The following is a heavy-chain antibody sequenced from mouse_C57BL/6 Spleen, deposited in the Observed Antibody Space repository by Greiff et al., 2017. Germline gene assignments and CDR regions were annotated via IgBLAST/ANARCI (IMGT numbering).Heavy chain of an antibody. CDR3: SLRSLDN. CDR1: GYAFSSSW. D-gene: IGHD6-2*01. V-gene: IGHV1-82*01. Sequence: QVQLQQSGPELVKPGASVKISCKASGYAFSSSWMNWVKQRPGQGLEWIGRIYPGDGDTNYNGKFKGKATLTADKSSSTAYMQLSSLTSEDSAVYFCSLRSLDNWGQGTTLTVSS. J-gene: IGHJ2*01. CDR2: IYPGDGDT.